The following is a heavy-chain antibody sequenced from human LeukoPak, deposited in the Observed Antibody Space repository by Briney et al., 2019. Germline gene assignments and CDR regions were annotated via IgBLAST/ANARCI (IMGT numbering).Heavy chain of an antibody. CDR3: ASSGWSKFYGMDV. D-gene: IGHD6-19*01. V-gene: IGHV1-2*06. CDR2: INPNSGGT. J-gene: IGHJ6*02. Sequence: ASVKVSCKASGYTFTGYHMHWVRQAPGQGLEWMGRINPNSGGTNYAQKFQGRVTMTRDTSISTAYMELSRLRSDDTAVYYCASSGWSKFYGMDVWGQGTTVTVSS. CDR1: GYTFTGYH.